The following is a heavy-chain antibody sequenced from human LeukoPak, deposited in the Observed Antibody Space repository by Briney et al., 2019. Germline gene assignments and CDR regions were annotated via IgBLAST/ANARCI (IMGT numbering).Heavy chain of an antibody. J-gene: IGHJ4*02. V-gene: IGHV4-39*01. Sequence: PSETLSLTCTVSGGSISSSSYYWGWIRQPPGKGLEWIGSIYYSGSTYYNPSLKSRVTISVDTSKNQFSLKLSSVTAADTAVYYCARHPDHSAAVADPDYWGQGTLVTVSS. CDR3: ARHPDHSAAVADPDY. D-gene: IGHD6-19*01. CDR2: IYYSGST. CDR1: GGSISSSSYY.